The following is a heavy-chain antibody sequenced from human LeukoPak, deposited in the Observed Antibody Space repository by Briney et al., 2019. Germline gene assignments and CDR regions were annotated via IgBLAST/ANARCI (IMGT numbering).Heavy chain of an antibody. J-gene: IGHJ4*02. CDR1: GHTFTRYY. D-gene: IGHD5-12*01. CDR3: ARDLFKDDHSGYEDDY. Sequence: ASVKVSCKASGHTFTRYYIHWVRQAPGQGLEWMGIINPSGGNTNYAQKFQGRVTITADESTSTAYMELSSLRSEDTAVYYCARDLFKDDHSGYEDDYWGQGTLVTVSS. V-gene: IGHV1-46*01. CDR2: INPSGGNT.